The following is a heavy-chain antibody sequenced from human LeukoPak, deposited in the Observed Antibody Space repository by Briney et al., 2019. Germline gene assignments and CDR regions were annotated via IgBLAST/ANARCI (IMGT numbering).Heavy chain of an antibody. V-gene: IGHV1-69*13. CDR2: IIPIFGTA. Sequence: ASVKVSCKASGGTFSSYAISWVRQAPGQGLEWMGGIIPIFGTANHAQKFQGRVTITADESTSTAYMELSSPRSEDTAVYYCARVGLPGYGSGSYSRLYYYYYMDVWGKGTTVTISS. CDR1: GGTFSSYA. CDR3: ARVGLPGYGSGSYSRLYYYYYMDV. J-gene: IGHJ6*03. D-gene: IGHD3-10*01.